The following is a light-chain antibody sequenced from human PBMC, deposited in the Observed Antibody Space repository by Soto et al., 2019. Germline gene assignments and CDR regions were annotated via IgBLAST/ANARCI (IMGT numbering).Light chain of an antibody. CDR1: QSVSSIY. V-gene: IGKV3-20*01. CDR2: GAS. CDR3: QQYGSSRWT. J-gene: IGKJ1*01. Sequence: EIVLTQSPGTLSLSPGERATPSCRASQSVSSIYLAWYQQKLGQAPRLLIYGASSRATGIPDRFSGSGSGTDFTLTISRLEPEDFAVYYCQQYGSSRWTFGQGTKVEIK.